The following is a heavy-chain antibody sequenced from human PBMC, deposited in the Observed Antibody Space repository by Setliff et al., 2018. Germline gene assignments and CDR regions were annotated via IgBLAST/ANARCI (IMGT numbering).Heavy chain of an antibody. V-gene: IGHV4-61*02. CDR3: ARDHYDYYDSRQAFDI. D-gene: IGHD3-22*01. CDR2: IYSRGST. Sequence: SETLSLTCTVPGGSINSGSYYWSWIRQPAGKGLEWIGRIYSRGSTNYNPSLKSRVTVSLDASKNQLSLKLSSVTAADTAVYYCARDHYDYYDSRQAFDIWGQGTMVTVSS. J-gene: IGHJ3*02. CDR1: GGSINSGSYY.